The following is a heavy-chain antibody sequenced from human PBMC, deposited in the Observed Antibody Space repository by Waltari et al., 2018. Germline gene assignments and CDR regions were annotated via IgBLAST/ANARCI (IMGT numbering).Heavy chain of an antibody. D-gene: IGHD1-26*01. CDR2: INHSGST. CDR3: ARGPQARIVGATFSHYGMDV. Sequence: QVQLQQWGAGLLKPSETLSLTCAVYGGSFSGYSWSWIRQPPGKGLEWIGEINHSGSTNYNPSLKSRVTRSVDTSKNQFSLKLSSVTAADTDVYYCARGPQARIVGATFSHYGMDVWGQGTTVTVSS. J-gene: IGHJ6*02. CDR1: GGSFSGYS. V-gene: IGHV4-34*01.